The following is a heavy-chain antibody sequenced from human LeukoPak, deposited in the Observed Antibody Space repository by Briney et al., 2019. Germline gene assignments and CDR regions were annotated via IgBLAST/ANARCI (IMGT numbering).Heavy chain of an antibody. CDR3: ARVKWELPRRMGYAFDI. Sequence: AGGSLRLSCAASGFTFSSYSMNWVRQAPGKGLEWVSSISSSSSYIYYADSVKGRFTISRDNAKNSLYLQMNSLRAEDTAVYYCARVKWELPRRMGYAFDIWGQGTTVTVSS. J-gene: IGHJ3*02. D-gene: IGHD1-26*01. CDR2: ISSSSSYI. CDR1: GFTFSSYS. V-gene: IGHV3-21*01.